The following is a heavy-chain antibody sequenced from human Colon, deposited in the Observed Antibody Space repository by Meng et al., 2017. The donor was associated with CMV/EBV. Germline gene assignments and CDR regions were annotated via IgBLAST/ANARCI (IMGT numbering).Heavy chain of an antibody. Sequence: CPVSGGSISSGGYYWSWIRQHPGKGLEWIGYIYYTGSTYYNPSLKSRVVISGDTSKNQFSLKLSSVTAADTAVYFCARDPGSGPDYWGQGTLVTVSS. CDR1: GGSISSGGYY. J-gene: IGHJ4*02. CDR3: ARDPGSGPDY. CDR2: IYYTGST. D-gene: IGHD2-15*01. V-gene: IGHV4-31*03.